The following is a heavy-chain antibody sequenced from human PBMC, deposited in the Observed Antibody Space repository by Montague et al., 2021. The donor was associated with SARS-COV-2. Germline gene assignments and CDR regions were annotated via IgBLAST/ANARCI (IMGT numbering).Heavy chain of an antibody. D-gene: IGHD3-10*01. Sequence: PALVKPTQTLTLTCTFAGFSLSTSGVGVGWIRQPPGKAPEWLALIDWDDDKYYSTSLKTRLTISKDTSKNQVVLRMTNMDPADTATYYCARNGVEPRGSGRYYSGNWLDPWGQGTLVTVSS. J-gene: IGHJ5*02. V-gene: IGHV2-70*01. CDR2: IDWDDDK. CDR1: GFSLSTSGVG. CDR3: ARNGVEPRGSGRYYSGNWLDP.